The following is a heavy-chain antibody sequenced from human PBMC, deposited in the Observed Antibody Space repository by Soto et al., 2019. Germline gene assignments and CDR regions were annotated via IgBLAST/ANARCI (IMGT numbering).Heavy chain of an antibody. V-gene: IGHV3-21*01. CDR1: GFTFSSYS. Sequence: PGGSLRLSCAASGFTFSSYSMNWVRQAPGKGLEWVSSISSSSSYIYYADSVKGRFTISRDNAKNSLYLQMNSLRAEDTAVYYCAEGGGYCSSTSCRRGYWGQGTLVTVSS. J-gene: IGHJ4*02. D-gene: IGHD2-2*01. CDR2: ISSSSSYI. CDR3: AEGGGYCSSTSCRRGY.